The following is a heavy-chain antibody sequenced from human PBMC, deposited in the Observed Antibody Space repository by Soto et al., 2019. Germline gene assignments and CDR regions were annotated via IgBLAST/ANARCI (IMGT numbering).Heavy chain of an antibody. Sequence: ASVKVSCKGSGYSFKYYGISWVRQAPGQGLEWLAWISAYTGNTNYAQNLQGRLTVTADTYTNTAYLEVRGLRSTDTAVYYCARDMISVTGTGLVWDYWGQGGLVTVSS. J-gene: IGHJ4*02. CDR2: ISAYTGNT. V-gene: IGHV1-18*01. D-gene: IGHD1-7*01. CDR1: GYSFKYYG. CDR3: ARDMISVTGTGLVWDY.